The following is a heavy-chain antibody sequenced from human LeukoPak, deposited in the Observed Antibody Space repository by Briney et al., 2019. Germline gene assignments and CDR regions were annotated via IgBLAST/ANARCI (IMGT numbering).Heavy chain of an antibody. D-gene: IGHD2-15*01. V-gene: IGHV4-59*12. Sequence: SETLSLTCTVSGGSISSYYRSWIRQPPGKGLEWIGYIYYSGSTNYNPSLKSRVTISVDTSKNQFSLKLSSVTAADTAVYYCAREHCSGGSCYSGRRYYYYYGMDVWGQGTTVTVSS. CDR3: AREHCSGGSCYSGRRYYYYYGMDV. J-gene: IGHJ6*02. CDR2: IYYSGST. CDR1: GGSISSYY.